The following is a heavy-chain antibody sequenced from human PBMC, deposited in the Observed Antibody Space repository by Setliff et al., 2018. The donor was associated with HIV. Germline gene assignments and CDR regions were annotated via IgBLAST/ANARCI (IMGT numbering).Heavy chain of an antibody. D-gene: IGHD3-22*01. CDR3: ARVYYYDSSGYHDAFDI. J-gene: IGHJ3*02. Sequence: LSLTCAVYGGSFSGYYWSWIRQPPGKGLEWIGSIYHSGSTYCNPSLKSRVTMSVDKSKNHFSLKLSSVTAADSAVYYCARVYYYDSSGYHDAFDIWGQGTMVT. CDR2: IYHSGST. CDR1: GGSFSGYY. V-gene: IGHV4-34*10.